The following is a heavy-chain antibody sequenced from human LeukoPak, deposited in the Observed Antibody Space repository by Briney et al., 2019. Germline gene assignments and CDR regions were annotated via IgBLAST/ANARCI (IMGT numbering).Heavy chain of an antibody. D-gene: IGHD5-24*01. CDR2: IYYSGST. CDR3: ERPERDAVLDPVLDV. J-gene: IGHJ3*01. Sequence: SETLSLPCTLSSRSFSSYYWIWLRQPPGKGLEWIGYIYYSGSTSYNPSLKSRVTILVDASKNQFSLKLSSVTGADRVVYYCERPERDAVLDPVLDVWGQGTMVTVSS. V-gene: IGHV4-59*08. CDR1: SRSFSSYY.